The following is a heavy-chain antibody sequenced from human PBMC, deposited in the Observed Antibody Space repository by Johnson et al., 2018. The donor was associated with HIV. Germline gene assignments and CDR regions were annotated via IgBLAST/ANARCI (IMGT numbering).Heavy chain of an antibody. CDR3: ARRYCSGGRCLNPKDAFDI. CDR1: GFTFSNYA. Sequence: QVQLVESGGGLVQPGGSLRLSCAASGFTFSNYAVHWVRQAPGKGLEWVAVISYDGSNKYYADSVKGRFTISRDNSKNTVYLQMNSLRADDTAVYYCARRYCSGGRCLNPKDAFDIWGQGTMVTVSS. J-gene: IGHJ3*02. V-gene: IGHV3-30*14. D-gene: IGHD2-15*01. CDR2: ISYDGSNK.